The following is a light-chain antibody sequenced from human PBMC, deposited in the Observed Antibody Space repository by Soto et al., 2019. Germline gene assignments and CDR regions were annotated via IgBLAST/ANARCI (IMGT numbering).Light chain of an antibody. CDR2: DAS. Sequence: EIVLTQSPATLSSFPGDRVTLSCRTSQSVSSYLARYQQKPGQAPRLLIYDASNRATGIPARFSGSGSGTDFTLTISSLEPEDFAVYYCQQRSNWPWTFGQGTKVDIK. V-gene: IGKV3-11*01. CDR1: QSVSSY. CDR3: QQRSNWPWT. J-gene: IGKJ1*01.